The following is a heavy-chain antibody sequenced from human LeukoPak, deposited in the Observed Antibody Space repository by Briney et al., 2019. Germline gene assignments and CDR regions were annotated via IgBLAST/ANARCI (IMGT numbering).Heavy chain of an antibody. D-gene: IGHD3-16*02. CDR3: ARAVWDYVWGSYRYAFDY. CDR1: DYTFTSYG. V-gene: IGHV1-18*01. CDR2: ISAYNGNT. Sequence: ASVKVSCKASDYTFTSYGISWVRQAPGQGLEWMGWISAYNGNTNYAQKLQGRVTMTTDTSTSTAYMELRSLRSDDTAVYYCARAVWDYVWGSYRYAFDYWGQGTLVTVSS. J-gene: IGHJ4*02.